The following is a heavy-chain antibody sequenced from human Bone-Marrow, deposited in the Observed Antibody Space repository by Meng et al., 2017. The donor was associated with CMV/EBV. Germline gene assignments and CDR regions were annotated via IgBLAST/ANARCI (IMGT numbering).Heavy chain of an antibody. V-gene: IGHV1-2*02. J-gene: IGHJ4*02. D-gene: IGHD5-12*01. Sequence: ASVKVSCKASGYIFTGYYMHWVRQAPGQGLEWMGWINPNSGGTNYAQKFQGRVTMTRDTSISTAYMELSRLRSDDTAVYYCARDSGQWLRLGGFDYWGQGTLVTVSS. CDR2: INPNSGGT. CDR1: GYIFTGYY. CDR3: ARDSGQWLRLGGFDY.